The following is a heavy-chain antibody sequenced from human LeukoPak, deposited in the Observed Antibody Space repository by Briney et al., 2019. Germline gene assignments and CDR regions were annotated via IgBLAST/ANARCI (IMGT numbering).Heavy chain of an antibody. CDR1: GFTFSSYS. CDR3: ARITYYYDSSGYYSDY. V-gene: IGHV3-48*04. Sequence: QTGGSLRLSCAASGFTFSSYSMNWARQAPGKGLEWVSYISSSSSTIYYADSVKGRFTISRDNAKNSLYLQMNSLRAEDTAVYYCARITYYYDSSGYYSDYWGQGTLVTVSS. CDR2: ISSSSSTI. D-gene: IGHD3-22*01. J-gene: IGHJ4*02.